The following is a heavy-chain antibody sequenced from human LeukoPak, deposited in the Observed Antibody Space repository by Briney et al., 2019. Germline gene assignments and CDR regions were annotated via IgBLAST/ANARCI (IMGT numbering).Heavy chain of an antibody. J-gene: IGHJ3*02. CDR3: ASYRYYYDTSGYEPTAFDI. V-gene: IGHV4-59*10. D-gene: IGHD3-22*01. Sequence: SETLSLTCAVYGGSFSGYYWSWIRQPPGKGLEWIGRIYTTGSTNYNPSLKSRVAMSVDTSKNQFSLKLRSVTAADTAVYYCASYRYYYDTSGYEPTAFDIWGQGTMVTVSS. CDR2: IYTTGST. CDR1: GGSFSGYY.